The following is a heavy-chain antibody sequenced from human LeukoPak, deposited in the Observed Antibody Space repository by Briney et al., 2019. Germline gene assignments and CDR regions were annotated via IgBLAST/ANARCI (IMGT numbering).Heavy chain of an antibody. CDR3: AKDRGCSGGSCYLNWFDP. V-gene: IGHV3-23*01. D-gene: IGHD2-15*01. CDR2: ISGSGGST. CDR1: GFTFSSYA. J-gene: IGHJ5*02. Sequence: PGGSLRLSCAASGFTFSSYAMSWVRQAPGKGLEWVSAISGSGGSTYYADSVKGRFTISRDNSKNTLHLQMNSLRAEDTAVYYCAKDRGCSGGSCYLNWFDPWGQGTLVTVSS.